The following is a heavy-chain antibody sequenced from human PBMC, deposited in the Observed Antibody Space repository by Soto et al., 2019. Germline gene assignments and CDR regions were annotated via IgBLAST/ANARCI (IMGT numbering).Heavy chain of an antibody. CDR1: GFTFSTYS. CDR2: ITYSGSTK. V-gene: IGHV3-48*02. CDR3: ARDNGIEGSFDP. Sequence: PGGSLRLSCAASGFTFSTYSMNWVRQAPGKGLEWVSYITYSGSTKYYADSVKGRFTISRDNAKNSLYLQMNSLRDEDTAVYYCARDNGIEGSFDPWGQGTLVTVS. J-gene: IGHJ5*02.